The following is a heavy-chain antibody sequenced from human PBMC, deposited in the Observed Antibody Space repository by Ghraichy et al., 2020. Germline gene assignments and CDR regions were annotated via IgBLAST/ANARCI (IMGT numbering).Heavy chain of an antibody. V-gene: IGHV3-9*01. CDR2: ISWNRGSI. CDR1: GFTFDDYT. J-gene: IGHJ6*02. Sequence: LSLTCAASGFTFDDYTMHWVRQTPGKGLEWVSGISWNRGSIGYADSVKGRFTISRDNAKNSLYLQMNSLRAEDTALYYCAKPIRSTSYYYGMDVWGQGTPVTVSS. CDR3: AKPIRSTSYYYGMDV. D-gene: IGHD2-2*01.